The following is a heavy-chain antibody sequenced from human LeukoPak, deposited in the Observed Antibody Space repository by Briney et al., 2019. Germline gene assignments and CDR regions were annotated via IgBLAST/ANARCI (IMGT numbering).Heavy chain of an antibody. V-gene: IGHV1-2*02. CDR1: GNTFSSYY. D-gene: IGHD5-24*01. CDR3: ASRDGPQGAFDY. CDR2: INSNSGGT. J-gene: IGHJ4*02. Sequence: ASVKVSCKASGNTFSSYYMHWVRQAPGQGLEWMGWINSNSGGTNYAQKFQGRVTMTRDTSISTAYMELSRLTSDDTAVYYCASRDGPQGAFDYWGQGTLVTVSS.